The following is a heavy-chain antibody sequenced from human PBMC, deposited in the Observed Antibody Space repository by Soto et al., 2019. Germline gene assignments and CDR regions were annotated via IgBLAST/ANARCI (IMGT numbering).Heavy chain of an antibody. Sequence: LSLTCAVYGGSFSGYYWSWIRQPPGKGLEWIGEINHSGSTNYNPSLKSRVTISVDTSKSQFSLKLSSVTAADTAVYYCARTYATSYYYDSSGYYHDAFDIWGQGTMVTVSS. CDR3: ARTYATSYYYDSSGYYHDAFDI. D-gene: IGHD3-22*01. J-gene: IGHJ3*02. V-gene: IGHV4-34*01. CDR1: GGSFSGYY. CDR2: INHSGST.